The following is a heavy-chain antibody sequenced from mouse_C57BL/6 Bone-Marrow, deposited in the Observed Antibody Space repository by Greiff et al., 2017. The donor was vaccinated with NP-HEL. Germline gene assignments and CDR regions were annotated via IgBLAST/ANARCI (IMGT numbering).Heavy chain of an antibody. J-gene: IGHJ2*01. CDR1: GYTFTDYE. CDR2: IDPETGGT. D-gene: IGHD1-1*01. Sequence: QVQLQQSGAELVRPGASVTLSCKASGYTFTDYEMHWVKQTPVHGLEWIGAIDPETGGTAYNQKFKGKAILTADKSSSTAYMELRSLTSEDSAVYYCTISSITTVVATNFDYWGQGTTLTVSS. CDR3: TISSITTVVATNFDY. V-gene: IGHV1-15*01.